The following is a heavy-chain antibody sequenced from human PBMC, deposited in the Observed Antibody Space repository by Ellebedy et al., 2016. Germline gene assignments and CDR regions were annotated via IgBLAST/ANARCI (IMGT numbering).Heavy chain of an antibody. CDR1: GGSLSNYY. J-gene: IGHJ6*02. V-gene: IGHV4-59*01. Sequence: SETLFLTCTVSGGSLSNYYWSWIRQPPGKGLEWIGYIYYSGSTNYNPSLKSRVTISVDTSKNQFSLKLSSVTAADTAVYYCARVSSIAARGYYGMDVWGQGTTVTVSS. CDR3: ARVSSIAARGYYGMDV. D-gene: IGHD6-6*01. CDR2: IYYSGST.